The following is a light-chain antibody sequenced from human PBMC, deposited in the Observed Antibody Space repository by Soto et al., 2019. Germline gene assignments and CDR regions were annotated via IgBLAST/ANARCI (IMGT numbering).Light chain of an antibody. CDR3: AAWDDSLNAWV. J-gene: IGLJ3*02. Sequence: HSVLPQPPSVSEAPRQTVTISCSGSSSNIGDNAVNWYQQLPGKAPKLLIYYDDLLPSGVSDRCSGSKSGASASLASSGLQSEDAADYYCAAWDDSLNAWVFGGGTKLTV. V-gene: IGLV1-36*01. CDR2: YDD. CDR1: SSNIGDNA.